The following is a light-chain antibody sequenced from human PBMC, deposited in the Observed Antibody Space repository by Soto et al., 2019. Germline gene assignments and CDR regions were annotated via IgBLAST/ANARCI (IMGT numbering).Light chain of an antibody. V-gene: IGKV3-15*01. CDR3: QQYNDWPRT. Sequence: ETMMTQSPDTLSVSLGERATLSCRASQSITDNLAWYQQKPGLAPSLLIYGASTRATGIPARFSGSGSGTEFTLTISSLQSEDFVVYYCQQYNDWPRTFGQGTKVDIK. CDR2: GAS. J-gene: IGKJ1*01. CDR1: QSITDN.